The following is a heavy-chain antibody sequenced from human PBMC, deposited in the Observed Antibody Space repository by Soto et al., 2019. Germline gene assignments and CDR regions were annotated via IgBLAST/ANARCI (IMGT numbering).Heavy chain of an antibody. CDR3: TTDVTKKDTRIAAASTDVFALDX. CDR2: IKSKTDGGTT. D-gene: IGHD6-13*01. V-gene: IGHV3-15*01. CDR1: GCTFSNAW. J-gene: IGHJ3*02. Sequence: GGCLRLSLAASGCTFSNAWMSWVRQAPGKGLEWVCRIKSKTDGGTTDYAAPAKGRFTISRYDSKNTLYLQMNSLKTEDTDVYYCTTDVTKKDTRIAAASTDVFALDXRRQGTRVT.